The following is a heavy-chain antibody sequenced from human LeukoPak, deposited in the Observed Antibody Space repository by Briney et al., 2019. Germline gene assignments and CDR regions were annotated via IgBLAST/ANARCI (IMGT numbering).Heavy chain of an antibody. J-gene: IGHJ4*02. Sequence: GEPLKISCKGSGYSFTDYWIAWGRQIPEKGLDWLGIIYPGDSDTRYSPSFQGHVTISAYKSISPAYLHWSSLKASDTDMYYCARHESNGYIASAFDYWGQGTLVTVSS. D-gene: IGHD5-24*01. CDR1: GYSFTDYW. CDR2: IYPGDSDT. V-gene: IGHV5-51*01. CDR3: ARHESNGYIASAFDY.